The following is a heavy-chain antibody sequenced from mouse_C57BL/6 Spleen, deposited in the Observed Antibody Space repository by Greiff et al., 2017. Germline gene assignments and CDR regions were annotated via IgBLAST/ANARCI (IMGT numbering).Heavy chain of an antibody. J-gene: IGHJ2*01. CDR3: ARYLTGHVDY. D-gene: IGHD4-1*01. CDR1: GYAFSRYW. V-gene: IGHV1-80*01. CDR2: IYPGDGDT. Sequence: QVQLQQSGAELVKPGASVKISCKASGYAFSRYWMNWVKQRPGKGLEWIGQIYPGDGDTNYNGKFKGKATLTADKSSSTAYMQLSSLTSEDSAVYFCARYLTGHVDYWGQGTTLTVSS.